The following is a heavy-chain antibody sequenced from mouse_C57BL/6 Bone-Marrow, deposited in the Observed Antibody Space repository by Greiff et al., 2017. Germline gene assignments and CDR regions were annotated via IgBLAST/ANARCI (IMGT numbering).Heavy chain of an antibody. CDR1: GYTFTSYT. CDR2: INPSSGYT. V-gene: IGHV1-4*01. Sequence: QVPLQQSGAELARPGASVKMSCKASGYTFTSYTMHWVKQRPGQGLEWIGYINPSSGYTKYNQKFKDKATLTADKSSSTAYMQLSSLTSEDSAVYYCARGLLYYYAMDYWGQGTSVTVSS. CDR3: ARGLLYYYAMDY. J-gene: IGHJ4*01. D-gene: IGHD6-1*01.